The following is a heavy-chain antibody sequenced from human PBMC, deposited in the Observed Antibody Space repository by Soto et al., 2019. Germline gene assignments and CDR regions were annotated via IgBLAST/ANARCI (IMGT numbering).Heavy chain of an antibody. D-gene: IGHD5-12*01. CDR2: IDPSDYYN. J-gene: IGHJ6*02. V-gene: IGHV5-10-1*01. CDR3: ARLYSGYDYYYYYGMDV. Sequence: GESLKISCKGSGYSFTSYWISWVRQMPGKGLEWMGRIDPSDYYNNYSPSFQGHVTISADKYISTAYLKWSSLKASDTAMYYCARLYSGYDYYYYYGMDVWGQGTTVTVSS. CDR1: GYSFTSYW.